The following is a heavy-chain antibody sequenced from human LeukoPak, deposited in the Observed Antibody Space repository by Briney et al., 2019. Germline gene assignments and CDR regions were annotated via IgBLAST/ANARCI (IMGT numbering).Heavy chain of an antibody. CDR1: GFTFSSYD. CDR2: IGTAGDT. J-gene: IGHJ4*02. V-gene: IGHV3-13*01. Sequence: GGSLRLSCAASGFTFSSYDMHWVRQATGKGLEWVSAIGTAGDTYYPGSVKGRFTISRENAKNSLYLQMNSLRAGDTAVYYCARDIKDGLSSHYFDYWGQGTLVTVSS. CDR3: ARDIKDGLSSHYFDY. D-gene: IGHD6-13*01.